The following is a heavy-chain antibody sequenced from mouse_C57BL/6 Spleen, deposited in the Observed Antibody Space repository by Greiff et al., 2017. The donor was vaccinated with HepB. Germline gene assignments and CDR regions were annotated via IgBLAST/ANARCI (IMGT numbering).Heavy chain of an antibody. CDR1: GYTFTSYW. D-gene: IGHD2-3*01. Sequence: QVQLQQSGAELVKPGASVKMSCKASGYTFTSYWITWVKQRPGQGLEWIGDIYPGSGSTNYNEKFKSKATLTVDTSSSTAYMQLSSLTSEDSAVYYCAREEEWLLLAYWGQGTLVTVSA. V-gene: IGHV1-55*01. CDR2: IYPGSGST. CDR3: AREEEWLLLAY. J-gene: IGHJ3*01.